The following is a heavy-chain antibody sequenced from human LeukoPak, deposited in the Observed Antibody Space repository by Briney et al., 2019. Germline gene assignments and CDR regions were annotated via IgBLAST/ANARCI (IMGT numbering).Heavy chain of an antibody. CDR1: GFTFSSYW. V-gene: IGHV3-7*01. CDR3: ARDAVTYYYDSSGEYFQH. D-gene: IGHD3-22*01. CDR2: IKQDGSEK. Sequence: GGSLRLSCAASGFTFSSYWMSWVRQAPGKGLEWVANIKQDGSEKYYVDSVKGRFTISRDNAKNSLYLQMNSLRAEDTAVYYCARDAVTYYYDSSGEYFQHWGRAPWSPSPQ. J-gene: IGHJ1*01.